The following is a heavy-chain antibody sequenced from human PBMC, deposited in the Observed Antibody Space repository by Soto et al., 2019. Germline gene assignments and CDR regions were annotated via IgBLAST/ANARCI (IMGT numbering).Heavy chain of an antibody. V-gene: IGHV3-53*01. Sequence: GGSLRLSCAASGFTVSSNYMSWVRQAPGKGLEWVSVIYSGGSTYYADSVKGRFTISRDNSKNTLYLQMNSLRAEDTAVYYCAGIAAAGFWMPELDYWGQGTLVTVSS. CDR1: GFTVSSNY. D-gene: IGHD6-13*01. J-gene: IGHJ4*02. CDR2: IYSGGST. CDR3: AGIAAAGFWMPELDY.